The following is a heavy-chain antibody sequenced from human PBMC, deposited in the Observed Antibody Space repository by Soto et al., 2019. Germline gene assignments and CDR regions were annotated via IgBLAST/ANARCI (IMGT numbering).Heavy chain of an antibody. CDR3: AKDSGWLLNDALDI. CDR1: GFTFTNYG. D-gene: IGHD5-12*01. Sequence: QVQLVESGGGVVQPGRSLRLSCAASGFTFTNYGMHWVRQAPGKGLEWVAVISFDGSNKYYADSVKGRFTISRDNSKNTLYLQMNSLRAEDTAVYHCAKDSGWLLNDALDIWGQGTTVTVSS. CDR2: ISFDGSNK. V-gene: IGHV3-30*18. J-gene: IGHJ3*02.